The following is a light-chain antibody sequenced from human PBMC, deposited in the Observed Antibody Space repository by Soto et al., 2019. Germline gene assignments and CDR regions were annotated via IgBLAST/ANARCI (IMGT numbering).Light chain of an antibody. CDR2: ANT. CDR3: QYYEMKRSSPV. Sequence: QSVLTQPPSVSGAPGQRVTISCAGNTSNIGAGYDVHWYQQFSGTAPRLVIHANTNRPSGVPDRSSVSKSGTSASLAITGLQADDEADYHCQYYEMKRSSPVFGGGTKLTVL. CDR1: TSNIGAGYD. J-gene: IGLJ2*01. V-gene: IGLV1-40*01.